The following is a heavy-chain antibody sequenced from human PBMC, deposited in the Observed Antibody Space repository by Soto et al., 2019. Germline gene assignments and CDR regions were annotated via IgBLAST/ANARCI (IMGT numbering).Heavy chain of an antibody. D-gene: IGHD3-10*01. CDR2: IKQDGSEK. Sequence: GGSLRLSCAASGFTFSSYWMSWVRQAPGKGLEWVANIKQDGSEKYYVDSVKGRFTISRDNAKNSLYLQMNSLRAEDTAVYYCARNLDGSGSYYPHDAFDIWGQGTMVTVSS. CDR3: ARNLDGSGSYYPHDAFDI. V-gene: IGHV3-7*01. CDR1: GFTFSSYW. J-gene: IGHJ3*02.